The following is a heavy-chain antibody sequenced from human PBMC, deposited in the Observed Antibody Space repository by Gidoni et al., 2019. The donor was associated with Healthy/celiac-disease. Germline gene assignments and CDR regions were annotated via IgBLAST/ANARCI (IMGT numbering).Heavy chain of an antibody. D-gene: IGHD3-10*01. CDR3: ARAGAGYDYGMDV. CDR2: IYYSGST. J-gene: IGHJ6*02. CDR1: GGSISSYY. V-gene: IGHV4-59*01. Sequence: QVQLQESGPGLVKPSETLSLTCTVSGGSISSYYWSWIRQPPGKGLEWIGYIYYSGSTNYNPSLKSRVTISVDTSKNQFSLKLSSVTAADTAVYYCARAGAGYDYGMDVWGQGTTVTVSS.